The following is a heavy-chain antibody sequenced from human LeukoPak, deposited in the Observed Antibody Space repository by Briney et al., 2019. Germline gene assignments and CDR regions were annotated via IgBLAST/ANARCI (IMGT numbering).Heavy chain of an antibody. CDR3: ARAPELFYFDY. D-gene: IGHD3-10*01. CDR2: IYYSGST. V-gene: IGHV4-59*01. J-gene: IGHJ4*02. CDR1: GDSISSYY. Sequence: SETLSLTCTVSGDSISSYYWSWIRQPPGKGLEWIGYIYYSGSTHYNPSLKSRVTISVDTSKNQFSLNLRFVTAADTAVYYCARAPELFYFDYWGQGTLVPVSS.